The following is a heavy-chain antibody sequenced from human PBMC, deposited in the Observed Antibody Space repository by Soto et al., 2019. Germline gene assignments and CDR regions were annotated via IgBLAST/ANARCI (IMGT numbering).Heavy chain of an antibody. D-gene: IGHD4-17*01. V-gene: IGHV3-23*01. Sequence: EVQLLESGGGLVQPGGSLRLSCAASGFTFSSYAMSWVRQAPGKGLEWVSAISGSGGSTYYADSVKGRFTISRDNSKNTLYLQMNSLRAEDKAVYYCAKGTNRKFESTVTTFGYYYYYGMDVWCQGTTVTVSS. CDR2: ISGSGGST. CDR3: AKGTNRKFESTVTTFGYYYYYGMDV. CDR1: GFTFSSYA. J-gene: IGHJ6*02.